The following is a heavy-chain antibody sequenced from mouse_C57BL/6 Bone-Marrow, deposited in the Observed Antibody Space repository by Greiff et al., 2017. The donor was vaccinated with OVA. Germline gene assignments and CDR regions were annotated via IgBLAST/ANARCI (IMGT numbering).Heavy chain of an antibody. CDR2: IYPGSGNT. V-gene: IGHV1-76*01. CDR3: ARSGTPGFAY. D-gene: IGHD1-3*01. J-gene: IGHJ3*01. Sequence: VQLQQSGAELVRPGASVKLSCKASGYTFTDYYINWVKQRPGQGLEWIARIYPGSGNTYYNEKFKGKATLTAEKSSSTAYMQLSSLTSEDSAVYFCARSGTPGFAYWGQGTLVTVSA. CDR1: GYTFTDYY.